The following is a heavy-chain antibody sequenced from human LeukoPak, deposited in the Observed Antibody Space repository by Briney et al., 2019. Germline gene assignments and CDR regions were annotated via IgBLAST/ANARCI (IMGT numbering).Heavy chain of an antibody. D-gene: IGHD2-2*02. CDR3: ARVSDQLLYRGWFDP. CDR1: GYSFTSYW. V-gene: IGHV5-51*01. CDR2: IYPGDSDT. J-gene: IGHJ5*02. Sequence: GESLKISCKGSGYSFTSYWIGWVRQMPGKGLEWMGIIYPGDSDTRYSPSFQGQVTISADKSISTAYLQWSSLKASDTAMYYCARVSDQLLYRGWFDPWGQGTLVTVSS.